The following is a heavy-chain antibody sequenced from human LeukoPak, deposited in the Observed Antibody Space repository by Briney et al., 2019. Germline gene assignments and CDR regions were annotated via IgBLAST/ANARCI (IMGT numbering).Heavy chain of an antibody. V-gene: IGHV3-21*01. CDR3: ARGLIAVAGLDY. D-gene: IGHD6-19*01. J-gene: IGHJ4*02. CDR1: GFAFSSYS. Sequence: GGSLRLSCAASGFAFSSYSMNWVRQAPGKGLEWVSSISSSSSYIYYADSVKGRFTISRDNAKNSLYLQMNSLRAEDTAVYYCARGLIAVAGLDYRGQGTLVTVSS. CDR2: ISSSSSYI.